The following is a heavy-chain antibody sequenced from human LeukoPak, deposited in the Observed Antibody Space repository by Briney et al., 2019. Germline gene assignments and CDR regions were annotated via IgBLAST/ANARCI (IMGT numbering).Heavy chain of an antibody. D-gene: IGHD3-3*01. J-gene: IGHJ4*02. CDR3: AKDSYDFGSGYYSSGWD. CDR1: GFTFSSYG. V-gene: IGHV3-30*02. Sequence: GGSLRLSCAASGFTFSSYGMHWVRQAPGKGLEWVAFIRYDGSNKYYADSVKGRFTISRDNSKNTLYLQMNSLRAEDTAVYYCAKDSYDFGSGYYSSGWDWGQGTLVTVSS. CDR2: IRYDGSNK.